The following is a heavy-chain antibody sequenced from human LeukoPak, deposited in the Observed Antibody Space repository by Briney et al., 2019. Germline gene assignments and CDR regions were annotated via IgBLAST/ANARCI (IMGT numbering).Heavy chain of an antibody. J-gene: IGHJ4*02. CDR1: GFTFSSYA. CDR3: AKEVEGGSSWFVGGFVRRRYYFDY. CDR2: ISGSGGST. V-gene: IGHV3-23*01. Sequence: PGGSLRLSCAASGFTFSSYAMSWVRQAPGKGLEWVSAISGSGGSTYYADSVKGGFTISRDNSKNTLYLQMNSLRAEDTAVYYCAKEVEGGSSWFVGGFVRRRYYFDYWGQGTLVTVSS. D-gene: IGHD6-13*01.